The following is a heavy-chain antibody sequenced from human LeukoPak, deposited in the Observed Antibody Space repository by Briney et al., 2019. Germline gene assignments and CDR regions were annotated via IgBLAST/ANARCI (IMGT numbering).Heavy chain of an antibody. CDR3: ARCSSTSCYGSWFDS. Sequence: GGSLRLSCAASGFTFDDYGMSWVCQAPGKGLEWVSGINWNGGSTGYADSVKGRFTISRDNAKNSLYLQMNSLRAEDTALYYCARCSSTSCYGSWFDSWGQGTLVTVSS. CDR1: GFTFDDYG. J-gene: IGHJ5*01. D-gene: IGHD2-2*01. V-gene: IGHV3-20*04. CDR2: INWNGGST.